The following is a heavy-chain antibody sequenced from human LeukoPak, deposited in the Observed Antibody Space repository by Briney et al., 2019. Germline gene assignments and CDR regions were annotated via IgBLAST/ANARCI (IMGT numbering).Heavy chain of an antibody. V-gene: IGHV4-34*01. Sequence: SETLSLTCAVYGGSFSGYYWSWIRQPPGKGLEWIGEINHSGSTNYNPSLKSRVTISVDTSKNQFSLKLSSVTAADTAVYYCARALRGLGYCSSTSCYTHYYYYYYMDVWGKGTTVTVSS. J-gene: IGHJ6*03. CDR3: ARALRGLGYCSSTSCYTHYYYYYYMDV. D-gene: IGHD2-2*02. CDR1: GGSFSGYY. CDR2: INHSGST.